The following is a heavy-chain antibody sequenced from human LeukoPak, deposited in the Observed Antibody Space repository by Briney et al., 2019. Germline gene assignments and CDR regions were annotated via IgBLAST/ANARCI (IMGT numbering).Heavy chain of an antibody. CDR2: ISYSGRT. D-gene: IGHD2-2*01. CDR3: AREARNYAAGYFDP. CDR1: GASTSDYY. V-gene: IGHV4-59*01. J-gene: IGHJ5*02. Sequence: PSETLSLTCTVSGASTSDYYWSWIRQPPGRGLEWIGYISYSGRTEYNPSLKSRVTISVDTSKNQFSLKLTSVTAADTPVYYCAREARNYAAGYFDPWGQGALVTVSS.